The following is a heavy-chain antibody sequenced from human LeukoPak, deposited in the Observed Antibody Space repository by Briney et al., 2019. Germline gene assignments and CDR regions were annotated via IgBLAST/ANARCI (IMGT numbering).Heavy chain of an antibody. CDR2: MNPNSGNT. CDR1: GYTFSGFY. J-gene: IGHJ4*02. Sequence: GSSVKVSCKASGYTFSGFYMNWLRQAPGQGLEWMGWMNPNSGNTGYAQKFQGRVTISRNTSITTAYMELSGLTSEDTAVYYCASYSGYAQWGQGTLDTVSS. D-gene: IGHD5-12*01. CDR3: ASYSGYAQ. V-gene: IGHV1-8*03.